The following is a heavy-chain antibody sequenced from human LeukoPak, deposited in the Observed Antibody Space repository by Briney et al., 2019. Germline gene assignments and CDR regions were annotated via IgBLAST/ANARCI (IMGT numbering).Heavy chain of an antibody. CDR2: ISWNSGSI. D-gene: IGHD5-12*01. CDR1: GFTFDDYA. CDR3: AKEDIVATIAYDAFDI. V-gene: IGHV3-9*01. Sequence: PGGSLRLSCAASGFTFDDYAMRWVRQAPGKGLEWVSGISWNSGSIGYADSVKGRFTISRDNAKNSLYLQMNSLRAEDTALYYCAKEDIVATIAYDAFDIWGQGTMVTVSS. J-gene: IGHJ3*02.